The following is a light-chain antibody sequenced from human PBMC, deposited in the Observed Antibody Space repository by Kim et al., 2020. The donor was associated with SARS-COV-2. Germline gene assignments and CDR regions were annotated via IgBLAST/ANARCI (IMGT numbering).Light chain of an antibody. CDR1: NIGPAYD. CDR2: GDI. Sequence: GARGQTVTISGTGCNIGPAYDVHWYQQFPGSAPKLLIYGDIHRPSGVPDRFSGSKSGTSASLAITGRQGEDEADYFCQTYDSGHVVFGGGTQLTVL. CDR3: QTYDSGHVV. V-gene: IGLV1-40*01. J-gene: IGLJ2*01.